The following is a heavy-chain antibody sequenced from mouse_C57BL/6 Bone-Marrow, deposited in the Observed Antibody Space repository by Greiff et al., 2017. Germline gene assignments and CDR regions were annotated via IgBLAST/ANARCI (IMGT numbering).Heavy chain of an antibody. CDR1: GYTFTSYG. CDR3: ARWGGSYDIDY. Sequence: VQLQQSGAELVRPGASVKLSCKASGYTFTSYGISWVKQRTGQGLEWIGEIYPRSGNTYYNEKFQGKATLTADTSSSTAYMELRSLTSEDSAVDYGARWGGSYDIDYWGQGTTLTVSS. D-gene: IGHD2-12*01. V-gene: IGHV1-81*01. J-gene: IGHJ2*01. CDR2: IYPRSGNT.